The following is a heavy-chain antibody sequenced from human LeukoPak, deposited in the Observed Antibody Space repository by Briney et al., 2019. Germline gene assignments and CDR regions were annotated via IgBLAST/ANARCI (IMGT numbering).Heavy chain of an antibody. V-gene: IGHV1-69*04. J-gene: IGHJ4*02. CDR1: GGTFSSYA. Sequence: SVKVSCRASGGTFSSYAISWVRQAPGQGLEWMGRIIPIFGIANYAQKFQGRVTITADKSTSTAYMELSSLRSEDTAVYYCARYYYDSSGISQTFFDYWGQGTLVTVSS. CDR3: ARYYYDSSGISQTFFDY. CDR2: IIPIFGIA. D-gene: IGHD3-22*01.